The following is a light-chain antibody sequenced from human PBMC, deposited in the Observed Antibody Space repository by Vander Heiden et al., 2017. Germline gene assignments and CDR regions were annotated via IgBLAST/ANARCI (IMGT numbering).Light chain of an antibody. J-gene: IGKJ2*01. Sequence: DIVITPSPDSLAVSLGDRATINCKSSQRVLYSSKNNNYLAWYQQKPGQPPKLLIYWASARESGVPDRFSGSGSGTDFTLTISSLQAEDVAVYFCQQNDRGPYTFGQGTKLEIK. CDR1: QRVLYSSKNNNY. CDR2: WAS. V-gene: IGKV4-1*01. CDR3: QQNDRGPYT.